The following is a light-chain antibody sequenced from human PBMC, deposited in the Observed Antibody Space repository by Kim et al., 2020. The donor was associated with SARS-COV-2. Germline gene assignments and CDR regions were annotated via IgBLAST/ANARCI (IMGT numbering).Light chain of an antibody. CDR2: GVS. V-gene: IGKV3-15*01. CDR3: QHYNHWPPWT. Sequence: EIVMMQSPATLSVSPGERATLSCRASQTIGRSLAWYQQRPGQAPRLLIYGVSTRDTGIPARFSGSGSETEFTLTISSLQSEDFAVYYCQHYNHWPPWTFGQGTKVDIK. CDR1: QTIGRS. J-gene: IGKJ1*01.